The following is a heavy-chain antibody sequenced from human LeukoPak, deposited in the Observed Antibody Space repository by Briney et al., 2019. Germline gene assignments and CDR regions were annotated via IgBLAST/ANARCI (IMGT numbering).Heavy chain of an antibody. V-gene: IGHV3-15*01. CDR3: TTDARYYFDS. CDR2: IKSKTDGGTP. Sequence: PGGSLRLSCAASGFTFSNAWLSWVRQAPGKGLEWVGRIKSKTDGGTPDYAAPVKGIFTISRDDSKNIMYLEMNSLGTEDTAVYYCTTDARYYFDSWGQGTLVTVSS. CDR1: GFTFSNAW. J-gene: IGHJ4*02.